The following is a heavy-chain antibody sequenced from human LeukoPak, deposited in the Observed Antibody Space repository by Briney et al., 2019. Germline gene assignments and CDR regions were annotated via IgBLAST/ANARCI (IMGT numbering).Heavy chain of an antibody. CDR1: GFTFSSYA. CDR3: AKPRDSSNWSTFDN. V-gene: IGHV3-23*01. J-gene: IGHJ4*02. CDR2: ISGSGGST. D-gene: IGHD6-13*01. Sequence: GSLRLSCAASGFTFSSYAMNWVRQAPGKGLEWVSVISGSGGSTEYADSVKGRFTISRDESKNTLYLQMDSLRAEDTAIYYCAKPRDSSNWSTFDNWGRERWSPSPQ.